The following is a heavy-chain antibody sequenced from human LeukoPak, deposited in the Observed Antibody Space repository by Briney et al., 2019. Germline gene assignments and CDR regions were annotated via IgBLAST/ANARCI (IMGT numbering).Heavy chain of an antibody. J-gene: IGHJ6*02. V-gene: IGHV1-2*02. CDR2: PNSGGT. CDR3: ARSSSSPDYYYYYGMDV. Sequence: PNSGGTNYAQKFQGRVSMTRDTSISTAYMELSRLRSDDTAVYYCARSSSSPDYYYYYGMDVWGQGTTVTVSS. D-gene: IGHD6-6*01.